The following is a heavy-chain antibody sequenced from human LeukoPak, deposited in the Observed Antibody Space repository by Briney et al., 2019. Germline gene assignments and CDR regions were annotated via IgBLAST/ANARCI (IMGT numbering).Heavy chain of an antibody. V-gene: IGHV1-2*02. CDR1: GYTFTGYY. Sequence: ASVKVSCKASGYTFTGYYMHWVRQAPGQGLEWMGWINPNSGGTNYAQKFQGRVTMTRDTSISTAYMELSRLRSDDTAVYYCARVSAIPTGYCSGGSCWDWFDPWGQGTLVTVSS. D-gene: IGHD2-15*01. CDR2: INPNSGGT. CDR3: ARVSAIPTGYCSGGSCWDWFDP. J-gene: IGHJ5*02.